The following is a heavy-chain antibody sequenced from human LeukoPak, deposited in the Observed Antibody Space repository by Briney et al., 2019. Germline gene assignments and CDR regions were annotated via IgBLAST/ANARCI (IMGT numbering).Heavy chain of an antibody. V-gene: IGHV1-18*04. CDR3: ARRSDYYDSSGYRYYFDY. D-gene: IGHD3-22*01. CDR2: ISAYNGNT. CDR1: GYIFTSYF. Sequence: ASVKVSCKASGYIFTSYFMHWVRQAPGQGLEWMGWISAYNGNTNYAQKLQGRVTMTTDTSTSTAYMELRSLRSDDTAVYYCARRSDYYDSSGYRYYFDYWGQGTLVTVSS. J-gene: IGHJ4*02.